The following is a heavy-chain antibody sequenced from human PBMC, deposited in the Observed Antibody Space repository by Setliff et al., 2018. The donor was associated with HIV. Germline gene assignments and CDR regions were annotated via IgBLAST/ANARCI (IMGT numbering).Heavy chain of an antibody. Sequence: PTLVNPTQTLTLTCTFSGFSLTSSGVGVGWIRQPPGKALEWLALIYWNDDKRYSPSLQSRLTITKDTSKNQVVLTMTNMDPVGTATYYCAHRPSGGAAAALFDYWGQGTLVTVSS. CDR3: AHRPSGGAAAALFDY. D-gene: IGHD6-13*01. J-gene: IGHJ4*02. V-gene: IGHV2-5*01. CDR1: GFSLTSSGVG. CDR2: IYWNDDK.